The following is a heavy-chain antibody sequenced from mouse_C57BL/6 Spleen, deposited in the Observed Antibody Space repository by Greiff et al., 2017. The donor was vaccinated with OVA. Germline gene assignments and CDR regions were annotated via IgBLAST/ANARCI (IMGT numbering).Heavy chain of an antibody. CDR3: ARPLDDYSAWFAY. CDR2: ISSGSSTI. J-gene: IGHJ3*01. D-gene: IGHD2-4*01. Sequence: EVQVVESGGGLVKPGGSLKLSCAASGFTFSDYGMHWVRQAPEKGLEWVAYISSGSSTIYYADTVKGRFTISRDNAKNTLFLQMTSLRSEDTAMYYCARPLDDYSAWFAYWGQGTLVTVSA. V-gene: IGHV5-17*01. CDR1: GFTFSDYG.